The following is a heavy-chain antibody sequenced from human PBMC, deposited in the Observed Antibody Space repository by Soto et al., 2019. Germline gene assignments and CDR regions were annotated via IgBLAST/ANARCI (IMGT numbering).Heavy chain of an antibody. CDR3: AKDNYRGSGSYYPFDY. D-gene: IGHD3-10*01. J-gene: IGHJ4*02. CDR1: GFTFSSYA. CDR2: ISGSGGST. V-gene: IGHV3-23*01. Sequence: EVQLLESGGGLVQPGGSLRLSCAASGFTFSSYAMSWVRQAPGTGLEWFSAISGSGGSTYYADSVKGRFTISRDNSKNTLYVQMSRLRSEDTAIYYCAKDNYRGSGSYYPFDYWGQGTLVTVSS.